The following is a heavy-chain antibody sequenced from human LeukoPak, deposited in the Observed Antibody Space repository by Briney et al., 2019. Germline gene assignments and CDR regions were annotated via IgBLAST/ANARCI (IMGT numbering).Heavy chain of an antibody. V-gene: IGHV3-23*01. Sequence: PGRSLRLSRAASGFTFSNYAMTWVRQGPGKGLEWVSGISGSGDTTYYADSEKGRFTTSRDNFRNTLYLQMNSLTVADTAVYFCARESFKAVAGYLDYWGQGILVTVSS. CDR3: ARESFKAVAGYLDY. CDR2: ISGSGDTT. CDR1: GFTFSNYA. D-gene: IGHD6-19*01. J-gene: IGHJ4*02.